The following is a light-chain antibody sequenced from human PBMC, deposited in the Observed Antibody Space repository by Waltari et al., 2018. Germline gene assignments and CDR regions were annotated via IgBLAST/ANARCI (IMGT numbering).Light chain of an antibody. J-gene: IGKJ5*01. V-gene: IGKV1-33*01. CDR2: DAS. CDR1: QDSDNF. CDR3: QQYENLPIT. Sequence: DIQMTQSPSSLSAFVGDRVTITCQASQDSDNFLNWYQQKSGQAPKLLIYDASNLETGVSSRFIGSASGTDFTLTITSLQPEDIATYYCQQYENLPITFGQGTRLEIK.